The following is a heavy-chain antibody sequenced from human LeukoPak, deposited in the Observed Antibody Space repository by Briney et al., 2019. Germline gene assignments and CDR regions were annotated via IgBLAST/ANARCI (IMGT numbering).Heavy chain of an antibody. V-gene: IGHV4-34*01. J-gene: IGHJ4*02. D-gene: IGHD5-18*01. CDR3: ARLPGGIQLWGRSFDY. Sequence: PSETLSLTCAVYGGSFSGYYWSWIRQPPGKGLEWIGEINHSGSTNYNPSLKSRLTISVDTFKNQFSLKLSSVTAADTAVYYCARLPGGIQLWGRSFDYWGQGTLVTVSS. CDR2: INHSGST. CDR1: GGSFSGYY.